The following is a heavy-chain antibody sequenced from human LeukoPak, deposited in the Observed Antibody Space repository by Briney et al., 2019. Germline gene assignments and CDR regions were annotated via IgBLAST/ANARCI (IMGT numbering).Heavy chain of an antibody. CDR3: ASAAAAGTIPDY. V-gene: IGHV1-2*02. CDR2: INPNSGGT. Sequence: ASVKVSCKASGYTFTGYYMHWVRHAPGQGLEWMGWINPNSGGTNYAQKFQGRVTMTRDTSISTAYMELSRLRSDDTAVYYCASAAAAGTIPDYWGQGTLVTVSS. D-gene: IGHD6-13*01. CDR1: GYTFTGYY. J-gene: IGHJ4*02.